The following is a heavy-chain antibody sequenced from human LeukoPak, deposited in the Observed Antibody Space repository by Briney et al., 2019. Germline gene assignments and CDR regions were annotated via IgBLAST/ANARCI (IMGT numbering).Heavy chain of an antibody. CDR1: GGSISSSSYY. D-gene: IGHD2-2*01. V-gene: IGHV4-39*01. CDR2: IFYSGST. J-gene: IGHJ4*02. Sequence: SETQSLTCTVSGGSISSSSYYWGWIRQPPGKGLEWIGSIFYSGSTYYNPSLRSRVTISVDTSKNQFSLKLSSVTAADTAVYYCARFVVPAALYYFDYWGQGTLVTVSS. CDR3: ARFVVPAALYYFDY.